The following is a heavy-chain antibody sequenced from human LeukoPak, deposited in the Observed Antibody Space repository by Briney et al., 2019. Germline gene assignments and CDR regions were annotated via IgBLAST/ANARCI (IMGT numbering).Heavy chain of an antibody. D-gene: IGHD5-18*01. Sequence: GESLRLSCAASGFTFSDYYMSWIRQAPGKGLEWVSYISSSGSTIYYADSVKGRFTISRDNAKNSLYLQMNSLRAEDTAVYYCARAGRYSYGYPWADYWGQGTLVTVSS. CDR1: GFTFSDYY. CDR3: ARAGRYSYGYPWADY. CDR2: ISSSGSTI. J-gene: IGHJ4*02. V-gene: IGHV3-11*01.